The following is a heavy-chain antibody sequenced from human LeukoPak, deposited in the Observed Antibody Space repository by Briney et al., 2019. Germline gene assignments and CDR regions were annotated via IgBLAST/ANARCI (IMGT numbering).Heavy chain of an antibody. Sequence: GGALRLSCAAPRFFFRGYGMHWVRQAPGKGGGWVALICYEGAVKYYGESAKGRFSISRDNSTNTLCLQMCSVRDEETGIYFSAREDLGFDSWGQGTLVIVSS. V-gene: IGHV3-33*02. CDR3: AREDLGFDS. CDR1: RFFFRGYG. CDR2: ICYEGAVK. J-gene: IGHJ5*01.